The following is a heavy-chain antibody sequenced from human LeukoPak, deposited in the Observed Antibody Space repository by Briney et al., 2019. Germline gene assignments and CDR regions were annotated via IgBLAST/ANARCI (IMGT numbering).Heavy chain of an antibody. V-gene: IGHV4-39*07. CDR2: IFYSGST. J-gene: IGHJ3*02. D-gene: IGHD3-10*01. CDR3: ARRRVLLWLENAFDI. CDR1: SGSISTSNY. Sequence: SETLSLTCTVSSGSISTSNYWGWVRQPPGKALEWIGNIFYSGSTYYSPSLKSRVTISLDTSKNQFSLRLSSVTAADTAVYYCARRRVLLWLENAFDIWGQGTMVTVSS.